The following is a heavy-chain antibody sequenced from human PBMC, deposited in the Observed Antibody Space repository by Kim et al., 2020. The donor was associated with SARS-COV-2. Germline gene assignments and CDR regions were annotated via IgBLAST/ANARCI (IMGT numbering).Heavy chain of an antibody. D-gene: IGHD6-13*01. CDR2: ISYDGSNK. J-gene: IGHJ4*02. V-gene: IGHV3-30*18. CDR3: AKPSLAAPPYYFDY. Sequence: GGSLRLSCAASGFTFSSYGMHWVRQAPGKGLEWVAVISYDGSNKYYADSVKGRFTISRDNSKNTLYLQMNSLRAEDTAVYYCAKPSLAAPPYYFDYWGQGTLVTVSS. CDR1: GFTFSSYG.